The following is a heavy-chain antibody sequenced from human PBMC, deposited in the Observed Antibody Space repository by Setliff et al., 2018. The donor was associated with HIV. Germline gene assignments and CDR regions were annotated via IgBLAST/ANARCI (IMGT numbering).Heavy chain of an antibody. CDR2: INPSGVST. CDR1: GYTFTNYY. CDR3: AREMAVAGRGFDY. V-gene: IGHV1-46*01. D-gene: IGHD6-19*01. J-gene: IGHJ4*02. Sequence: ASVKVSCKASGYTFTNYYSHWVRQAPGQGLEWMGIINPSGVSTTYAQKFQGRVTMTRDTSTSTVYMELSSLRSEDTAVYYCAREMAVAGRGFDYWGQGTLVTVSS.